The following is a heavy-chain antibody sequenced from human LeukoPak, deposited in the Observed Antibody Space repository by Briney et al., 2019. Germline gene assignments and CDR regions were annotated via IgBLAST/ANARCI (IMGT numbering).Heavy chain of an antibody. CDR1: GLTVSANY. J-gene: IGHJ6*03. Sequence: GGSLRLSCAASGLTVSANYMSWVRQAPGKGLEWVSVLYSGGSTFYADSVKGRFTISRDNSKNTLYLQMNSLRAEDTAVYYCAKAPRFGDHATEYYYYYMDVWGKGTTVTVSS. D-gene: IGHD3-3*01. CDR3: AKAPRFGDHATEYYYYYMDV. CDR2: LYSGGST. V-gene: IGHV3-53*01.